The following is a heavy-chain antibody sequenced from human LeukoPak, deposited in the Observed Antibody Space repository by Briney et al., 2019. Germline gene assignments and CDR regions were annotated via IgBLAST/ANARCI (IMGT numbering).Heavy chain of an antibody. CDR2: LWSDGRTE. J-gene: IGHJ5*02. Sequence: GGSLRLSCAASGFTFSSYTMHWARQAPGKGLECVAVLWSDGRTEKYADSVKGRFTVSRDNSKNTLYLQMNSLRADDTAVYYCARRFLTGLGRNWFDPWGQGTLVTVSS. CDR3: ARRFLTGLGRNWFDP. CDR1: GFTFSSYT. V-gene: IGHV3-33*01. D-gene: IGHD3-10*01.